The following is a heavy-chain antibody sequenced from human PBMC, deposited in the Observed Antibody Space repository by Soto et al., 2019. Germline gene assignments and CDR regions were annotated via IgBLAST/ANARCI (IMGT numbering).Heavy chain of an antibody. CDR3: AKDAKGASAPYFFDD. V-gene: IGHV3-23*01. CDR2: LGGSGATT. CDR1: GFTFDSYA. Sequence: EVQLLQSEGGLVQPGGSLRLSCAASGFTFDSYAMSWVCQAPGKGPEWVSALGGSGATTHYADSVKGRFTISRDNSKNTVYLQMNSLRVEDTAVYYCAKDAKGASAPYFFDDWGQGTLVIVSS. J-gene: IGHJ4*02. D-gene: IGHD6-13*01.